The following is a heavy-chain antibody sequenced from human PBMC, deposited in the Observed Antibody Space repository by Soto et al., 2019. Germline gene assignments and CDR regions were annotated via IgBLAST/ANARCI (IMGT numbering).Heavy chain of an antibody. Sequence: QVQLVQSGAEVKKPGASVKVSCKASGYTFTSYGISWGRQAPGQGLEWMGWISAYNGNTNYAQKLQGRVTMTTDTSTSTAYMELGSMRSDDTAVYYCARDGAIHLGELSLSALDYWGQGTLVTVSS. CDR1: GYTFTSYG. CDR3: ARDGAIHLGELSLSALDY. CDR2: ISAYNGNT. D-gene: IGHD3-16*02. V-gene: IGHV1-18*01. J-gene: IGHJ4*02.